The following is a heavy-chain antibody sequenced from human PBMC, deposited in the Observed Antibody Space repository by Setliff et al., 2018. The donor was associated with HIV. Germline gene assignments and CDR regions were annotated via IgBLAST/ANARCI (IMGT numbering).Heavy chain of an antibody. CDR1: GFSFSNFW. Sequence: PGGSLRLSCAASGFSFSNFWMHWVRQAPGKGLEWVANIKKDGSERNYVDSVKGRFTISKDNAKNSVYLQMNSLRAEDTAMYYCARDGLGGALDYWGQGTLVTVSS. J-gene: IGHJ4*02. CDR3: ARDGLGGALDY. CDR2: IKKDGSER. V-gene: IGHV3-7*03. D-gene: IGHD3-3*01.